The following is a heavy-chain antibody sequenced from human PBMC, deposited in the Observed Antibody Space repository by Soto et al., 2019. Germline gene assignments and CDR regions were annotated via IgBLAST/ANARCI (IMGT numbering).Heavy chain of an antibody. J-gene: IGHJ5*02. D-gene: IGHD6-13*01. CDR1: GGSISSGGYY. CDR3: ERGRIAAALDP. V-gene: IGHV4-31*03. CDR2: IYYGGST. Sequence: SETLSLTCTVSGGSISSGGYYWSWIRQHPGKGLEWIGYIYYGGSTYYNPSLKSRATISVDTSKNQFSLKLSSVTAADTAVYYRERGRIAAALDPWGQGTLVTVYS.